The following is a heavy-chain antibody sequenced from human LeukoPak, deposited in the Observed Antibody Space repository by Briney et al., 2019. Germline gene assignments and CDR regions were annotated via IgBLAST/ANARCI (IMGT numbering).Heavy chain of an antibody. CDR1: GYTFTSYY. CDR2: INPSGGST. V-gene: IGHV1-46*01. D-gene: IGHD3-22*01. J-gene: IGHJ1*01. Sequence: ASVKVSCKASGYTFTSYYMHWVRQAPGQGLEWMGIINPSGGSTSYAQKFQGRVTMTRDTSTSTVYMELSSLRSEDTAVYYCARWYYDSSGYYGYFQHWGQGTLVTVSS. CDR3: ARWYYDSSGYYGYFQH.